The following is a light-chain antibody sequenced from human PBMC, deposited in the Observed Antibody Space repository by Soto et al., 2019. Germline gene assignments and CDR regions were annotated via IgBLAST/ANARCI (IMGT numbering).Light chain of an antibody. V-gene: IGLV2-8*01. CDR1: SSDVGGYNY. Sequence: QSALTQPPSASGSPGQSVTISCTGTSSDVGGYNYVSWYQQYPGKAPKLMIYEVSKRPSGVPDRFSGSKSGNTASLTVSGLQAEDEADYYCSSYAGSNKDVFGTGTKVTVL. CDR3: SSYAGSNKDV. CDR2: EVS. J-gene: IGLJ1*01.